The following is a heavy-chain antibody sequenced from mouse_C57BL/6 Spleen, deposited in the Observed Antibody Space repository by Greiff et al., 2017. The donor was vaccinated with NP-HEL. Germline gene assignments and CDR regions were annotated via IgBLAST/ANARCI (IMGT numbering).Heavy chain of an antibody. J-gene: IGHJ1*03. V-gene: IGHV1-15*01. CDR2: IDPETGGT. D-gene: IGHD2-5*01. CDR1: GYTFTDYE. CDR3: TRSYYSNRGYFDV. Sequence: QVQLQQSGAELVRPGASVTLSCKASGYTFTDYEMHWVKQTPVHGLEWIGAIDPETGGTAYNQKFKGTAILTADKSSSTAYMELRSLTSEDSAVYYCTRSYYSNRGYFDVWGTGTTVTVSS.